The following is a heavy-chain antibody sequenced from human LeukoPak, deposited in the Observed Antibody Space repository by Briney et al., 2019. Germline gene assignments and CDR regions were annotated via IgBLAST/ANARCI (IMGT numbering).Heavy chain of an antibody. CDR2: IYYSGST. V-gene: IGHV4-59*01. D-gene: IGHD6-25*01. J-gene: IGHJ4*02. Sequence: PSETLSLTCTVSGGSISSYYWSWIRQPPGKGLEWIGYIYYSGSTNYNPSLKSRVTISVDTSKNQFSLKLSSVTAADTAVYYCARWSADSSGPPTEYYFDYWGQGTLVTVSS. CDR1: GGSISSYY. CDR3: ARWSADSSGPPTEYYFDY.